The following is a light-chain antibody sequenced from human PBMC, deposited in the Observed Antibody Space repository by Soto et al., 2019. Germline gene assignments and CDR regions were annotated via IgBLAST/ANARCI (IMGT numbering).Light chain of an antibody. CDR3: AAWDDSLNGVI. CDR1: SSNIGSNT. CDR2: SNN. J-gene: IGLJ2*01. V-gene: IGLV1-44*01. Sequence: QSVLTQPPSASGTPGQRVTISCSGSSSNIGSNTVNWYQQLPGTATKLLIYSNNQRPSGVPDRFSGSKSGTSASLAISGLQSEDDTDYYCAAWDDSLNGVIFGGGPKLTVL.